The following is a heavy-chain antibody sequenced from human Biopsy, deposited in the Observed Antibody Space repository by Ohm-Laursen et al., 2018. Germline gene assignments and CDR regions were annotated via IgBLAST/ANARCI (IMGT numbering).Heavy chain of an antibody. CDR3: ASRGLVMASDYYFDD. Sequence: SDTLSLTCSVSGVYISDHYWSWIRQPPGRGLEWVGSIYYSGSTNYNPSLKSRVTISADTSKSQLSLHLPSVTAADTAVYYCASRGLVMASDYYFDDWGQGTMVTVSS. V-gene: IGHV4-59*08. CDR2: IYYSGST. CDR1: GVYISDHY. J-gene: IGHJ4*02. D-gene: IGHD3/OR15-3a*01.